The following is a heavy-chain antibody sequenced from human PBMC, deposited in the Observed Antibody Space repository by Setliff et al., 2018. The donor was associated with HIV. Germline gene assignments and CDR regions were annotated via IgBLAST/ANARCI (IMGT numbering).Heavy chain of an antibody. CDR2: IFPGDSKM. J-gene: IGHJ4*02. V-gene: IGHV5-51*01. CDR3: ARGIAALTASFDY. Sequence: GESLKISCKGSGYSFTSYWIAWVRQKPGKGLEWMGIIFPGDSKMHYSPSFQGRVTLSADKSISTAYLQWSSLQTSDSGMYYCARGIAALTASFDYWGQGSLITVSS. CDR1: GYSFTSYW. D-gene: IGHD2-21*02.